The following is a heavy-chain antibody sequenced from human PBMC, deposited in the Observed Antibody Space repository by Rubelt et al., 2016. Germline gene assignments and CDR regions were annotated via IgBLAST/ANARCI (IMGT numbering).Heavy chain of an antibody. Sequence: VQLQQWGAGLLKPSETLSLTCAVYGGSFSGYYWSWIRRPPGKGMEWIGEINHSGSTNYNPSLKSSVTIAVETAKNHVCRERREGNVGETEVYKWARGTLRLNGCDPCGQGT. CDR2: INHSGST. J-gene: IGHJ5*02. CDR1: GGSFSGYY. D-gene: IGHD5-18*01. CDR3: ARGTLRLNGCDP. V-gene: IGHV4-34*01.